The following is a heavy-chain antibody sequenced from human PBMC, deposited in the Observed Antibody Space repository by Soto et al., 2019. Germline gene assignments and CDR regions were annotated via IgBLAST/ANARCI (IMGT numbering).Heavy chain of an antibody. J-gene: IGHJ6*02. CDR3: AKDLQAYGDYDYYCYGLDV. V-gene: IGHV3-30*18. CDR2: ISYDGNNK. D-gene: IGHD4-17*01. Sequence: ESGGGVVPPGASLRLSCAASGFTFSTFGMHWVRQTPGKGLEWAAVISYDGNNKVYADSVKGRFTISRDNFKNTVDLVMNNLKVDDTAVYYCAKDLQAYGDYDYYCYGLDVWGQGATVSVSS. CDR1: GFTFSTFG.